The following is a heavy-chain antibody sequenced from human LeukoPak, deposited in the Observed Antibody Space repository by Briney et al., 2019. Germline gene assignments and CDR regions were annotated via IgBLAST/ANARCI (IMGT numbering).Heavy chain of an antibody. Sequence: PGGSLRLSCAASGFTFSSYWMSWARQAPGKGLEWVANINHDENEKYYVDSMKGRFTISRDNAKKSVYLQISSLTAEDTAVYYCARGRPNYYDTSGYYYGGYYFDYWGRGALVTVSS. CDR3: ARGRPNYYDTSGYYYGGYYFDY. D-gene: IGHD3-22*01. V-gene: IGHV3-7*01. J-gene: IGHJ4*02. CDR1: GFTFSSYW. CDR2: INHDENEK.